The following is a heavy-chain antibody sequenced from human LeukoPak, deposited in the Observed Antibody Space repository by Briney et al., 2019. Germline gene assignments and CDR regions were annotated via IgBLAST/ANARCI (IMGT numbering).Heavy chain of an antibody. CDR3: ARDYNYGLDY. CDR2: ISIGSGTTT. Sequence: PGGSLRLSCAASGFTFSSYSMNWVRQAPGKGLEWLSYISIGSGTTTRYADSVKGRFTISRDNAQNSLYLQMDSLRADDTAVYYCARDYNYGLDYWGQGTLVTVSS. J-gene: IGHJ4*02. V-gene: IGHV3-48*01. D-gene: IGHD5-18*01. CDR1: GFTFSSYS.